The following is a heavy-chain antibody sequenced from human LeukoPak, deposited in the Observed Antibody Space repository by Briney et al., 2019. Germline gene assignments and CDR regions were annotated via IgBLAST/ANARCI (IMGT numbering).Heavy chain of an antibody. CDR1: GGTFSSYA. CDR3: ARARYYYDSSGYYDY. CDR2: IIPIFGTA. D-gene: IGHD3-22*01. Sequence: AASVKVSYKASGGTFSSYAISWVRQAPGQGLEWMGGIIPIFGTANYAQKFQGRVTITTDESTSTAYMELSSLRSEDTAVYYCARARYYYDSSGYYDYWGQGTLVTVPS. V-gene: IGHV1-69*05. J-gene: IGHJ4*02.